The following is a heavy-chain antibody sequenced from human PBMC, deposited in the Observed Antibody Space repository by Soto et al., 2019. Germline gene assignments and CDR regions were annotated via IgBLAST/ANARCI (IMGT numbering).Heavy chain of an antibody. V-gene: IGHV4-38-2*01. CDR2: VYHSGRT. J-gene: IGHJ4*02. CDR1: GYSITTGYY. CDR3: ARGVNYYDSSGFYPRDY. D-gene: IGHD3-22*01. Sequence: SETLSLTCAVSGYSITTGYYWGLFRRPPGKVLEWIGSVYHSGRTSYNPSLESRVTISVDTSKNQFSLRLSSVTAADTAVYYCARGVNYYDSSGFYPRDYWGQGILVTVSS.